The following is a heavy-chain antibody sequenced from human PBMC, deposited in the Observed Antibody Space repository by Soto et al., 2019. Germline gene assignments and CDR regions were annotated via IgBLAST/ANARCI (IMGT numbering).Heavy chain of an antibody. D-gene: IGHD6-19*01. V-gene: IGHV1-46*01. CDR1: GYTFTSYY. CDR3: ATRSTIAVAGTDFDY. J-gene: IGHJ4*02. CDR2: INPSGGST. Sequence: ASVKVSCKASGYTFTSYYMHWVRQAPGQGLEWMGIINPSGGSTSYAQKFQGRVTMTRDTSTSTVYMELSSLRSEDTAVYYCATRSTIAVAGTDFDYWGQGTLVTVSS.